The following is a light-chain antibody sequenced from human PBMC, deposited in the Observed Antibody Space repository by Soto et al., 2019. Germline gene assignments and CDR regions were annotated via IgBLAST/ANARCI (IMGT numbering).Light chain of an antibody. V-gene: IGLV2-8*01. CDR1: SSDVGGYNY. CDR3: KSYAGSNTWV. CDR2: EVS. J-gene: IGLJ3*02. Sequence: QSALTQPPSASGSPGQSVTISCTGTSSDVGGYNYVSWYQQHPGKAPKLMIYEVSNRPSGVPDRFSGSKSDNTASLTVSGLRAEDEADYYCKSYAGSNTWVFGGGIKVTVL.